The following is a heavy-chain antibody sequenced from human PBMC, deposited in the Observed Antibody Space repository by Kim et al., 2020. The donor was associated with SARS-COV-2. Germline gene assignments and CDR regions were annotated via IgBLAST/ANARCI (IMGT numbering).Heavy chain of an antibody. J-gene: IGHJ4*02. V-gene: IGHV4-31*03. Sequence: SETLSLTCTVSGGSISSTNSWWSWIHQHPGKGLEWIGYISYTGTAYYNPSLKSRPIMSVDTSNNQFSLILNSVTAADTAMYYCAKDHTSGSWYGLDYWGQGILVTVSS. CDR2: ISYTGTA. D-gene: IGHD6-13*01. CDR3: AKDHTSGSWYGLDY. CDR1: GGSISSTNSW.